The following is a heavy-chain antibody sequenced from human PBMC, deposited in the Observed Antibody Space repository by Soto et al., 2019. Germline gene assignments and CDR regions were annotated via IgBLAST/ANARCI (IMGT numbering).Heavy chain of an antibody. CDR3: AHDSKDYYGLDY. CDR2: IYWYDYK. Sequence: QITLKESGPTLVKPTQTLTLTCTFSGFSLSTSGMGVAWIRQPPGKALEWLALIYWYDYKRYSPSLKSRLTITKDTSKTHVVLTVTNVDPVDTATYYFAHDSKDYYGLDYWGQGTLVTVSS. J-gene: IGHJ4*02. V-gene: IGHV2-5*01. CDR1: GFSLSTSGMG. D-gene: IGHD3-22*01.